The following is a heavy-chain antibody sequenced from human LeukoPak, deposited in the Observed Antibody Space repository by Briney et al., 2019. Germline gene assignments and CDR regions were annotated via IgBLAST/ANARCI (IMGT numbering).Heavy chain of an antibody. CDR3: ARDPYDSSGYDWFDP. Sequence: GGSLRLSCAASGFTFSSYWMSWVRQAPGEGLEWVANIKQDGSEKYYVDSVKGRFTISRDNAKNSLYLQMNSLRAEDTAVYYCARDPYDSSGYDWFDPWGQGTLVTVSS. CDR2: IKQDGSEK. J-gene: IGHJ5*02. V-gene: IGHV3-7*01. CDR1: GFTFSSYW. D-gene: IGHD3-22*01.